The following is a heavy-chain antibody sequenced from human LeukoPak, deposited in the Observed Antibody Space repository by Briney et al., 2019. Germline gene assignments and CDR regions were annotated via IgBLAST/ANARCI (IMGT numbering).Heavy chain of an antibody. D-gene: IGHD3-10*01. Sequence: SETLSLTCTVSGGSISSGGYYWSWIRQQPGKGLEWIGYIYYSGSTYYNPSLKSRVTISVDTSKNQFSLKLRSVTAADTAAYYCVVLFRRGSGSYYIDYWGQGTLVTVSS. CDR1: GGSISSGGYY. CDR3: VVLFRRGSGSYYIDY. V-gene: IGHV4-31*03. J-gene: IGHJ4*02. CDR2: IYYSGST.